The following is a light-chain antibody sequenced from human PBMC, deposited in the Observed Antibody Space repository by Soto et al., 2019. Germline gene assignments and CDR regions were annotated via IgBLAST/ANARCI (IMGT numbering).Light chain of an antibody. J-gene: IGKJ4*01. V-gene: IGKV3-20*01. CDR1: QSVSSSY. Sequence: EIVLTQSPGTLSLSPGERATLSCRASQSVSSSYIAWYQQKPGQAPRLLIYGASSRATGIPDRFSGSGSGTDFTLTISRLEPQDFALYYCQQYGISPLTFGGGTKVEIK. CDR2: GAS. CDR3: QQYGISPLT.